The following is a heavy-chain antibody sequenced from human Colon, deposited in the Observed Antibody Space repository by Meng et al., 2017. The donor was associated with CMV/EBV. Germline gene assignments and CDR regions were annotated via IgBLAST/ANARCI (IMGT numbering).Heavy chain of an antibody. V-gene: IGHV3-21*01. CDR1: GFSFDTYS. D-gene: IGHD1-26*01. Sequence: GESLKISCAASGFSFDTYSMYWVRQAPGKGLEWVSSITISSTYIYYADSVKGRFTVSRDNAKNSLYLQIKGLRAEDTAVYYCARGLGSGTRRGVDYWGQGTLVTVSS. CDR3: ARGLGSGTRRGVDY. J-gene: IGHJ4*02. CDR2: ITISSTYI.